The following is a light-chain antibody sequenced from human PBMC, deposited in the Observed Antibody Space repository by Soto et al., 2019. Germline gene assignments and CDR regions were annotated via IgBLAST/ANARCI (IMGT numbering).Light chain of an antibody. V-gene: IGKV1-5*03. J-gene: IGKJ2*01. CDR1: QSINIW. CDR3: HQYNSYPYT. Sequence: DIQMTQSPSTLSAFVGDRVTITCRASQSINIWLAWYQQKAGKAPKLLIYKASNLESGVPSRFSGSGYRTEFNLTISSLQPDDFATYYCHQYNSYPYTFGQGTKLEIK. CDR2: KAS.